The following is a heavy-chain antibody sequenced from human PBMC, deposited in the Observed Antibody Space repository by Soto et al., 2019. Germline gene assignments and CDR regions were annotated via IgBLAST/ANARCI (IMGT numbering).Heavy chain of an antibody. Sequence: PGGSLRLSCAASGFTFSSYAMHWVRQAPGKGLEWVAVISYDGSNKYYADSVKGRFTISRDNSKNTLYLQMNRLRAEDTAVYYCARERGVAARPGSSYYYYYGMDVWGQGTTVTVSS. CDR2: ISYDGSNK. V-gene: IGHV3-30-3*01. J-gene: IGHJ6*02. CDR3: ARERGVAARPGSSYYYYYGMDV. D-gene: IGHD6-6*01. CDR1: GFTFSSYA.